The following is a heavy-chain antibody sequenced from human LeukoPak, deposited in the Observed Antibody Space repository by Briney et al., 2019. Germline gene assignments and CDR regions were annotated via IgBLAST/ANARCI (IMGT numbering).Heavy chain of an antibody. D-gene: IGHD6-13*01. CDR1: GFTFSSYA. J-gene: IGHJ4*02. V-gene: IGHV3-23*01. CDR3: AKGPVPYSSSPADY. CDR2: ISGSGGST. Sequence: PGGSLRLSCAASGFTFSSYAMSWVRQAPGKGLEWVSAISGSGGSTYYADSVKGRFTISRDNSKNTLYLQMNSLRAEDTAVYYCAKGPVPYSSSPADYWGQGTLVTVSS.